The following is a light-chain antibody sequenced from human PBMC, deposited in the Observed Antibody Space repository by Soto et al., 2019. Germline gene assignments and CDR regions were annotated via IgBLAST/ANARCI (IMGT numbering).Light chain of an antibody. CDR2: EVS. V-gene: IGLV2-8*01. CDR3: ASYAGSINWV. CDR1: SSDVGGYNY. J-gene: IGLJ3*02. Sequence: QSALTQPPSASGSPGQSVPISCTGTSSDVGGYNYFSWYQQHPGKAPKLMVFEVSKRPSGVPDRFSGSRSGNTASLTVSGLQAEDEADYYCASYAGSINWVFGGGTQVTVL.